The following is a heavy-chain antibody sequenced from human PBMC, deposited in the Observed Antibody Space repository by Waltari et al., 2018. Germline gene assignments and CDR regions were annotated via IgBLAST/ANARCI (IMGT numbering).Heavy chain of an antibody. J-gene: IGHJ6*04. CDR1: GYTFTGYS. D-gene: IGHD2-2*01. Sequence: QLQLLPSGPELTKPGASVTVSCKASGYTFTGYSLHWVRQAPGQGFEWRRWINPNSSGTNYAQKFKGRVTMTRDTSISTAYMEVSRLRSDDTAVYYCARTPGFYQPFMDVWGKGTTVTISS. V-gene: IGHV1-2*02. CDR3: ARTPGFYQPFMDV. CDR2: INPNSSGT.